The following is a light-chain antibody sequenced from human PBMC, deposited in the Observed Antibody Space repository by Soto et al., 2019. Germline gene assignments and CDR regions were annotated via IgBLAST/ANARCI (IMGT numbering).Light chain of an antibody. CDR2: SNN. Sequence: QPVLTQPPSASGTPGQRVTISCSGSSSNIGTYYVNWYQQFPGTAPNLLIYSNNHRPSGVPDRISGSKSGSSASLAISGLRSEDEADYYCSTWDDSLSGPVFGGGTKLTVL. CDR1: SSNIGTYY. V-gene: IGLV1-47*02. CDR3: STWDDSLSGPV. J-gene: IGLJ2*01.